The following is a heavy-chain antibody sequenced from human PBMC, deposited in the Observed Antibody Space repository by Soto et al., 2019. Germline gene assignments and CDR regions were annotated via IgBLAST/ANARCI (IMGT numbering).Heavy chain of an antibody. CDR2: IWYDGSNK. Sequence: GGSLRLSCAASGFTFSSYGMHWVRQAPGKGLEWVAVIWYDGSNKYYADSVKGRFTISRDNSKNTLYLQMNSLRAEDTAVYYCARGYQRKTKLTLFDYWGQGTLVTVSS. V-gene: IGHV3-33*01. D-gene: IGHD1-1*01. CDR1: GFTFSSYG. CDR3: ARGYQRKTKLTLFDY. J-gene: IGHJ4*02.